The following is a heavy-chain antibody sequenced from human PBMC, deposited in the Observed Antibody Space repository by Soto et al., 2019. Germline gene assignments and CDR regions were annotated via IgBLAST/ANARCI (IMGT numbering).Heavy chain of an antibody. J-gene: IGHJ6*02. V-gene: IGHV1-18*01. CDR3: ARDKGRWGIAPGTTNDYGMDV. CDR1: GYTFTSYG. CDR2: ISAYNGNT. Sequence: ASVKVSCKASGYTFTSYGISWVRQAPGQGLEWMGWISAYNGNTNYAQKLQGRVTMTTDTSTSTAYMELRSLRSDDTAVYCCARDKGRWGIAPGTTNDYGMDVWGQGTTVPVSS. D-gene: IGHD6-13*01.